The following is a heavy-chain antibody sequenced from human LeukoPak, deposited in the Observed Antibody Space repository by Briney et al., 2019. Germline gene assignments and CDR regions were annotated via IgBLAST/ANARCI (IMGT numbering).Heavy chain of an antibody. CDR3: ARGRGTYCSSTSCYASHFDY. D-gene: IGHD2-2*01. Sequence: PSETLSLTCTVSGGSISSGSYYWGWIRQPPGKGLEWIGEINHSGSTNYNPSLKSRVTISVDTSKNQFSLKLSSVTAADTAVYYCARGRGTYCSSTSCYASHFDYWGQGTLVTVSS. CDR1: GGSISSGSYY. CDR2: INHSGST. J-gene: IGHJ4*02. V-gene: IGHV4-39*07.